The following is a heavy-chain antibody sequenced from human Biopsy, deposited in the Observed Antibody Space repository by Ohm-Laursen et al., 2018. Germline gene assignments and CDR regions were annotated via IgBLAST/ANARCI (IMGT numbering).Heavy chain of an antibody. CDR1: GESFNGCY. J-gene: IGHJ6*02. CDR2: INHSGRT. V-gene: IGHV4-34*01. CDR3: VRGVDYYDPYHYYALDV. Sequence: GTLSLTCAVYGESFNGCYWSWIRQTPGKGLEWNGEINHSGRTNYNPSLKSRVTISVDTSKNQFSLKVRSVTAADTAVYYCVRGVDYYDPYHYYALDVWGQGTTVTVSS. D-gene: IGHD3-22*01.